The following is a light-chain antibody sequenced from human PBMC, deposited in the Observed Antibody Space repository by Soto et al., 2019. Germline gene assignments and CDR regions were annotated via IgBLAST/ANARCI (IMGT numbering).Light chain of an antibody. CDR3: SSYTTINRAV. CDR2: DVT. Sequence: QSALTQPASLSGSPGQSIAISCTGTSSDVGGYNYVSWYQQHPGKAPKLLIYDVTGRPSGVSNRFSGSKSGNTSSLTISGLRAEDEADYYCSSYTTINRAVFGGGTQLTVL. CDR1: SSDVGGYNY. V-gene: IGLV2-14*03. J-gene: IGLJ7*01.